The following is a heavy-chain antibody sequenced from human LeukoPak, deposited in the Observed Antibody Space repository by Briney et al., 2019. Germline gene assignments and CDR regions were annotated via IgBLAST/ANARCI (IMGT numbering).Heavy chain of an antibody. CDR1: GFTFSSYE. Sequence: GGSLRLSCATSGFTFSSYEMNWVRQAPGKGLEWVSYISSSGSTIYYADSVKGRFTISRDNAKNSLYLQMNSLRAEDTAVYYCARDRQWELLSPYYFDYWGQGTLVTVSS. D-gene: IGHD1-26*01. J-gene: IGHJ4*02. CDR2: ISSSGSTI. V-gene: IGHV3-48*03. CDR3: ARDRQWELLSPYYFDY.